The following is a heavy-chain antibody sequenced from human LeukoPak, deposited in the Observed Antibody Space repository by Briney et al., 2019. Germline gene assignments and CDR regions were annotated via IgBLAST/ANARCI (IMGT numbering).Heavy chain of an antibody. V-gene: IGHV3-33*01. CDR2: IWYDGSNK. CDR3: ARDIGGGRIQLWPHYGMDV. Sequence: GGSLRLSCAASGFTFSSYGMHWVRQAPGKGLEWVAVIWYDGSNKYYADSVKGRFTISRDNSKNTLYLQMNSLRAEDTAVYYCARDIGGGRIQLWPHYGMDVWGQGTTVTISS. D-gene: IGHD5-18*01. CDR1: GFTFSSYG. J-gene: IGHJ6*02.